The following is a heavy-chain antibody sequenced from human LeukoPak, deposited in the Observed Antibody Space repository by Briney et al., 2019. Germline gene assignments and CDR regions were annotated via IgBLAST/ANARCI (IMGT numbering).Heavy chain of an antibody. CDR3: ARDVLAAGATGTFDI. D-gene: IGHD1-14*01. Sequence: PGGSLRLSCEASGFTFSSYWMSWVRQAPGKGLEWVANIKQDGSEKYYVDSVKGRFTISRDNAKTSLYLQMNSLRAEDTAVYYCARDVLAAGATGTFDIWGQGTMVTVSS. V-gene: IGHV3-7*03. CDR1: GFTFSSYW. CDR2: IKQDGSEK. J-gene: IGHJ3*02.